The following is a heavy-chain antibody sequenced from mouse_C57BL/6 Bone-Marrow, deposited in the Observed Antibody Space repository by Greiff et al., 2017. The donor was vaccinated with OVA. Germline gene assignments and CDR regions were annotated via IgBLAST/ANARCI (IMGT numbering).Heavy chain of an antibody. CDR2: IYPRSGNT. CDR3: AQQLRLPLAY. D-gene: IGHD3-2*02. V-gene: IGHV1-81*01. J-gene: IGHJ3*01. Sequence: VKLMESGAELARPGASVKLSCKASGYTFTSYGISWVKQRTGQGLEWIGEIYPRSGNTYYNEKFKGKATLTADKSSSTAYMELRSLTSEDSAVYFCAQQLRLPLAYWGQGTLVTVSA. CDR1: GYTFTSYG.